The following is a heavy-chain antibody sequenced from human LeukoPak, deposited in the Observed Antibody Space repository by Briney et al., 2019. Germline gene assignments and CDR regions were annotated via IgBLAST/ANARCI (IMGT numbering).Heavy chain of an antibody. D-gene: IGHD6-13*01. CDR3: ARVGEQLEIDY. V-gene: IGHV4-59*01. CDR1: GGSISSYY. CDR2: IYYSGSP. J-gene: IGHJ4*02. Sequence: SETLSLTCTVSGGSISSYYWSWIRQPPGKRLEWIGYIYYSGSPNYNPSLKSRVTISVDTSKNQFSLKLSSVTAADTAVYYCARVGEQLEIDYWGQGTLVTVSS.